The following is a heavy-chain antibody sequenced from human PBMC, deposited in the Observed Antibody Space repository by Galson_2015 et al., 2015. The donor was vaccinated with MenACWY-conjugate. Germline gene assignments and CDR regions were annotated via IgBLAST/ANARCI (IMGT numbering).Heavy chain of an antibody. V-gene: IGHV3-30*18. J-gene: IGHJ4*02. CDR3: AKDRSSGGRAFEY. CDR2: ISNDGSRT. CDR1: GFTFSSYG. Sequence: SLRLSCAASGFTFSSYGLHWVRQAQGEGLEWVALISNDGSRTFYADSVKGRFTISRDNSKNTLSLQLNSLRTEDTAVYYCAKDRSSGGRAFEYWGQGTLVTVSS. D-gene: IGHD3-10*01.